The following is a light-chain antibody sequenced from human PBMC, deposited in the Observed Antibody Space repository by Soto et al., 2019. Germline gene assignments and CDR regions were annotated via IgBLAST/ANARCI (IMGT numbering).Light chain of an antibody. CDR1: SSDVGGYNY. CDR3: SSYTSSTTEV. Sequence: QSVLTQPAALSGSPGPSIAISCTGTSSDVGGYNYVSWYQQHPGKAPKLMIYDVSSRPSGVSNRFSGSKSGNTASLTISGLQAGDEADYYCSSYTSSTTEVFGTGTKVTVL. CDR2: DVS. V-gene: IGLV2-14*03. J-gene: IGLJ1*01.